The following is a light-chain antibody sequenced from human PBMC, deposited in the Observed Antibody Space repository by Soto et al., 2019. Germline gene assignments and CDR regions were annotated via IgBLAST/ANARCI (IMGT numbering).Light chain of an antibody. Sequence: DIVMTQSPDSLAVSLGERATINCKSSQSVLYSSNNKNYLAWYQQKPGQPPKLLIYCASTRESGVPDRFSGSGSGTDLTLTISSLQAEDVAIYYCQQYYSTPYTFGQGNKLEIK. CDR1: QSVLYSSNNKNY. CDR2: CAS. CDR3: QQYYSTPYT. J-gene: IGKJ2*01. V-gene: IGKV4-1*01.